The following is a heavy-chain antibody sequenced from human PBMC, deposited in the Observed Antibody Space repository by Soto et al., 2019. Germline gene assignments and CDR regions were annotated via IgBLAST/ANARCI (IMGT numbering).Heavy chain of an antibody. D-gene: IGHD6-13*01. CDR1: GFTFSNAW. J-gene: IGHJ4*02. CDR3: TTDSSSWTPYFDY. V-gene: IGHV3-15*01. Sequence: LRLSCAASGFTFSNAWMSWVRQAPGKGLEWVGRIKSKTDGGTTDYAAPVKGRFTISRDDSKNTLYLQMNSLKTEDTAVYYCTTDSSSWTPYFDYWGQGTLVTVS. CDR2: IKSKTDGGTT.